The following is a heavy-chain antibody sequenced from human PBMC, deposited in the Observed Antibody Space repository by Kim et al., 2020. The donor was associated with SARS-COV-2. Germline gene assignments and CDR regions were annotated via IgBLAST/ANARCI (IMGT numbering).Heavy chain of an antibody. D-gene: IGHD2-15*01. CDR1: GFTFSSYW. CDR2: IKQDGSEK. V-gene: IGHV3-7*03. Sequence: GGSLRLSCAGSGFTFSSYWMSWVRQAPGKGLEWVANIKQDGSEKYYVDSVKGRFTISRDNAKNSLYLQMNSLRAEDTAVYYCAGSGGSPSYYYYGMDVWGQGTTVTVSS. J-gene: IGHJ6*02. CDR3: AGSGGSPSYYYYGMDV.